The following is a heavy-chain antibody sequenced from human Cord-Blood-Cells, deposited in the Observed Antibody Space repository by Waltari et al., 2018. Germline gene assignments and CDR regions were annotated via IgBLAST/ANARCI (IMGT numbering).Heavy chain of an antibody. V-gene: IGHV1-2*06. CDR3: ARDFCSSTSCYDY. CDR2: TNPNSGGT. J-gene: IGHJ4*02. CDR1: GYTFPGYY. Sequence: QVQLVPSGAEVKKPGASVKVSCKASGYTFPGYYMPWVRPATGQGLEWMGRTNPNSGGTNYAQKFQGRVTMTRDTSISTAYMELSRLRSDDTAVYYCARDFCSSTSCYDYWGQGTLVTVSS. D-gene: IGHD2-2*01.